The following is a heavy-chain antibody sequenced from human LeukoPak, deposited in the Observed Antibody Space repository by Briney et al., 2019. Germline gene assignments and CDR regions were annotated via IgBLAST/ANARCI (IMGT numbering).Heavy chain of an antibody. CDR1: GGSISSGGYY. D-gene: IGHD6-6*01. Sequence: SETLSLTCTVSGGSISSGGYYWSWIRQPPGKGLEWIGYIYHSGSTYYNPSLKSRVTISVDRSKNQFSLKLSSVTAADTAVYYCARGSMIAARLGDWGQGTLVTVSS. V-gene: IGHV4-30-2*01. CDR2: IYHSGST. CDR3: ARGSMIAARLGD. J-gene: IGHJ4*02.